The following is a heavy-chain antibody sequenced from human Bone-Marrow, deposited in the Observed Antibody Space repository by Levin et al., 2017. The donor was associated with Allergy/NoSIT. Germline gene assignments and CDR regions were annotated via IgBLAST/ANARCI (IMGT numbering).Heavy chain of an antibody. J-gene: IGHJ4*02. D-gene: IGHD5-18*01. CDR3: ARTNVDTAMGYDY. Sequence: GESLKISCAASGFTFSSYSMNWVRQAPGKGLEWVSYISSSSSTIYYADSVKGRFTISRDNAKNSLYLQMNSLRDEDTAVYYCARTNVDTAMGYDYWGQGTLVTVSS. CDR2: ISSSSSTI. CDR1: GFTFSSYS. V-gene: IGHV3-48*02.